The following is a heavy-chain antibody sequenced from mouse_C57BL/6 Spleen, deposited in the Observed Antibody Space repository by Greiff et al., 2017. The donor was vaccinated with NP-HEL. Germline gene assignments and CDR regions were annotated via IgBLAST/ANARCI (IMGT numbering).Heavy chain of an antibody. J-gene: IGHJ4*01. Sequence: EVKLVESGGDLVKPGGSLKLSCAASGFTFSSYGMSWVRQTPDKRLEWVATISSGGSYTYYPDSVKGRFTISRDNAKNTLYLQMSSLKSEDTAMYYCARRDGSMDYWGQGTSVTVSS. V-gene: IGHV5-6*02. CDR3: ARRDGSMDY. CDR2: ISSGGSYT. D-gene: IGHD2-3*01. CDR1: GFTFSSYG.